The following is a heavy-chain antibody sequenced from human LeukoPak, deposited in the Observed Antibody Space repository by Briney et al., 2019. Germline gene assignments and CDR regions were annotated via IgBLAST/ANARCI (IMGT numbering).Heavy chain of an antibody. D-gene: IGHD2-2*01. Sequence: ASVKVSCKASGYTFPSYGISWVRQAPGQGLEWMGWISAYNGNTNYAQKLQGRVTMTTDTSTSTAYMELRSLRSDDTAVYYCARDFGDIVVVPAAMALDYWGQGTLFTVSS. J-gene: IGHJ4*02. V-gene: IGHV1-18*01. CDR2: ISAYNGNT. CDR3: ARDFGDIVVVPAAMALDY. CDR1: GYTFPSYG.